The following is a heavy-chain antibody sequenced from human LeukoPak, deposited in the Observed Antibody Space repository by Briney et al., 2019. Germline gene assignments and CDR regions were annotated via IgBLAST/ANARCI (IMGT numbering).Heavy chain of an antibody. CDR2: ISDDSNYI. V-gene: IGHV3-21*01. CDR1: GFTFSTYS. J-gene: IGHJ4*02. CDR3: ASVRLGH. Sequence: GGSLRLSCAASGFTFSTYSGNWIRQAPGKGLEWVSSISDDSNYIFYADSVKGRFTISRDNAKNTVYLQMNSLRAEDTALYYCASVRLGHWGQGTLVTVSS. D-gene: IGHD3-9*01.